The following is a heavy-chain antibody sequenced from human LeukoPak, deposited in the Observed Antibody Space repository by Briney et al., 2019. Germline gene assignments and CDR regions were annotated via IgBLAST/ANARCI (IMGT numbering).Heavy chain of an antibody. CDR1: GFTFSSYD. CDR2: TGTAGDT. V-gene: IGHV3-13*01. J-gene: IGHJ5*02. CDR3: ARGNTRSWFDP. Sequence: GGSLRLSCAASGFTFSSYDMHWVRQATGKGLEWVSATGTAGDTYYPGSVKGRFTISRENAKNSLYLQMNSLRAGDTAVYYCARGNTRSWFDPWGQGTLVTVSS.